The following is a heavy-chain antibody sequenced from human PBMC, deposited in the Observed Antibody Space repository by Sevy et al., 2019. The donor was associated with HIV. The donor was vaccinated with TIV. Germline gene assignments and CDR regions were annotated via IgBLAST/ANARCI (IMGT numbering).Heavy chain of an antibody. CDR2: IYYSGST. CDR3: ARGLVRSTGWFDP. V-gene: IGHV4-59*01. Sequence: SETLSLTCTVSGGSISSYYWSWIRQPPGKGLEGIGYIYYSGSTNYNPSLKSRVTISVDTSKNQFSLKLSSVTAADTAVYYCARGLVRSTGWFDPWGQGTLVTVSS. J-gene: IGHJ5*02. D-gene: IGHD2-2*01. CDR1: GGSISSYY.